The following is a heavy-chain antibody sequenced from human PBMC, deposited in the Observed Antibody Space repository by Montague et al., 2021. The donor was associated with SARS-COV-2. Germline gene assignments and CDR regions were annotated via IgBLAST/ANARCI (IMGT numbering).Heavy chain of an antibody. J-gene: IGHJ4*02. CDR1: GFTFDDYA. CDR3: AKVPSHGELYYFDC. D-gene: IGHD1-7*01. V-gene: IGHV3-9*01. Sequence: SLRLSCAASGFTFDDYAMHWVRQAPGKGLEWVSGISWNSGNIGYAVSVKGRFTISRDNAKDSLYLQMNSLRPEDTALYYFAKVPSHGELYYFDCWGQGTLVTVSS. CDR2: ISWNSGNI.